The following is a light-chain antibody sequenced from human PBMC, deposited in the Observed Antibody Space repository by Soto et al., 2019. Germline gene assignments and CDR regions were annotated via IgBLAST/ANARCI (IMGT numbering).Light chain of an antibody. Sequence: QSVLTQPPSVSGAPGQRVTISCTGSSSNIGAGFDVHWYQQFPGIATKLLIYRNTIRPSGVPDRFSGSKSGTSASLAITGLQAEDEADYYCQSFWVFGGGTKVTVL. CDR3: QSFWV. V-gene: IGLV1-40*01. CDR1: SSNIGAGFD. CDR2: RNT. J-gene: IGLJ2*01.